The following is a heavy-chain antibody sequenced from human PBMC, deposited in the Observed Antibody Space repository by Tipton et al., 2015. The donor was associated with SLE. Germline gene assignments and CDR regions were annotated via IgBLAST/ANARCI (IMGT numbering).Heavy chain of an antibody. Sequence: GLVKPSETLSLTCTVSGYSVSTGYYWAWIRQSPGKGLEWVGSIYHTGSTYYNPSLKSRVTISLDTSKNQFSLKLSSVTAADSAVYYCGYRSVEWRLDFWGPGTLVSVSS. D-gene: IGHD3-3*01. CDR2: IYHTGST. CDR3: GYRSVEWRLDF. CDR1: GYSVSTGYY. V-gene: IGHV4-38-2*02. J-gene: IGHJ4*02.